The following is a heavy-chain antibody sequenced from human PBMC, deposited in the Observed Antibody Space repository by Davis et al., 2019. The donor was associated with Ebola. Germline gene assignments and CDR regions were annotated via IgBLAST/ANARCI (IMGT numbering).Heavy chain of an antibody. J-gene: IGHJ5*02. D-gene: IGHD3-22*01. CDR2: IWYDGSNA. CDR1: GFSFKDYG. Sequence: GESLKISCEASGFSFKDYGMHWVRQAPGKGLEWVAIIWYDGSNAYYAESVKGRFTISRDNSKNTLYLDMNSLRAEDTAVYYCARAITMIVAGWFDPWGQGTLVTVSS. CDR3: ARAITMIVAGWFDP. V-gene: IGHV3-33*01.